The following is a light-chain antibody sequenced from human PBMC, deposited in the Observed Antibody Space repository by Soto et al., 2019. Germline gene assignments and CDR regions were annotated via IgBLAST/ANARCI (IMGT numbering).Light chain of an antibody. J-gene: IGKJ3*01. CDR1: QSVLYSSNNENF. V-gene: IGKV4-1*01. CDR3: QQYYSIPFT. Sequence: DIVMTQSPDSLAVSLGERATINCKSSQSVLYSSNNENFLAWYQQKPGQPPKLLYWASTRESGVPDRFSGSGSGTDFTLTISSLQADDVAVYYCQQYYSIPFTFGPGTKVDIK. CDR2: WAS.